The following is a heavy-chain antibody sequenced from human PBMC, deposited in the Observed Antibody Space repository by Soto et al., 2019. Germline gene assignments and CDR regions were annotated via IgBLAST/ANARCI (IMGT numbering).Heavy chain of an antibody. Sequence: ASGGTIIDHGVHRVLQNQSKRLEWVALTSDDGMSNSYADSVKGRFTISRDNSKNTLFLHMNSLRAEDTAVYFCAKEGYNYADGYYFDYWGPGTLVTVSS. J-gene: IGHJ4*02. CDR2: TSDDGMSN. CDR1: GGTIIDHG. CDR3: AKEGYNYADGYYFDY. V-gene: IGHV3-30*18. D-gene: IGHD5-18*01.